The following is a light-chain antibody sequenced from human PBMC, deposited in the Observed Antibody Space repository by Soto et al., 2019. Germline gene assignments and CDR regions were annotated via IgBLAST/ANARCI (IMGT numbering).Light chain of an antibody. CDR1: SSDVGGYNC. CDR3: SSYTSGSTLYV. Sequence: QSVLTQPASVSWSPGQSITISCTGTSSDVGGYNCVSWYQQHPGKAPKLMIYDDSNRPSGVSNRFSGTKSGNTASLTISGLQAEDEADYYCSSYTSGSTLYVFGSGTKVTVL. V-gene: IGLV2-14*01. J-gene: IGLJ1*01. CDR2: DDS.